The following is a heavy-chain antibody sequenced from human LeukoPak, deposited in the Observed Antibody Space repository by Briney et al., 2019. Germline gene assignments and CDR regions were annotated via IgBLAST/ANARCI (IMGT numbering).Heavy chain of an antibody. D-gene: IGHD3-9*01. CDR1: GYSISSGYY. CDR3: ARYVDRYHASDS. CDR2: IFHSGST. J-gene: IGHJ4*02. Sequence: SETLSLTCTVSGYSISSGYYWGWIREPPGKGLEWIGNIFHSGSTYYNPSLKSRVTISVDTSKNQFSLKPSSVTAADTAIYYCARYVDRYHASDSWGQGTLVTVSS. V-gene: IGHV4-38-2*02.